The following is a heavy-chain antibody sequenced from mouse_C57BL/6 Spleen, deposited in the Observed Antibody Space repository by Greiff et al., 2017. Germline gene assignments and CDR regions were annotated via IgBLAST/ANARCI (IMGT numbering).Heavy chain of an antibody. J-gene: IGHJ4*01. D-gene: IGHD2-2*01. CDR1: GYAFSSSW. Sequence: QVQLQQSGPELVKPGASVKISCKASGYAFSSSWMNWVKQRPGKGLEWIGRIYPGDGDTNYNGKFKGKATLTADKSSSTAYMQLSRLTSEDSAVYFCAREGLPLYAMDYWGQGTSVTVSS. V-gene: IGHV1-82*01. CDR3: AREGLPLYAMDY. CDR2: IYPGDGDT.